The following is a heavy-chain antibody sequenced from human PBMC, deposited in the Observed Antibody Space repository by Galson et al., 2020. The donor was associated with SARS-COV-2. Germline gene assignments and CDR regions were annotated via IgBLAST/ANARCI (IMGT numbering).Heavy chain of an antibody. CDR1: GFTFSTYS. Sequence: GGSLRLSCAASGFTFSTYSMNWVRPAPGKGLEWVSPISSGSNYIYYVHSVKGRFTISRDNAKNSLFLQMNSLRVEDTAVYYCARDRRPYCGGDCSTPDAFDIWGQGTVVTVSS. V-gene: IGHV3-21*01. J-gene: IGHJ3*02. CDR3: ARDRRPYCGGDCSTPDAFDI. D-gene: IGHD2-21*01. CDR2: ISSGSNYI.